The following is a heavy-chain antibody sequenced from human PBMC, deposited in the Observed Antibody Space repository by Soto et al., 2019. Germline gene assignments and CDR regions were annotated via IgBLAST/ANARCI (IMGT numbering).Heavy chain of an antibody. V-gene: IGHV1-18*01. Sequence: QVHLVQSGGEVKKPGASVKISCQTSGYTFTNYGVTWVRQAPGQGLEWVGWVNGDSGNTNYARHLEGRVTMTTDASTATADMELRNLRSDDTAIYYCARGTGLNDGSDLWGQGTVVTVSS. CDR3: ARGTGLNDGSDL. CDR1: GYTFTNYG. J-gene: IGHJ4*02. D-gene: IGHD3-10*01. CDR2: VNGDSGNT.